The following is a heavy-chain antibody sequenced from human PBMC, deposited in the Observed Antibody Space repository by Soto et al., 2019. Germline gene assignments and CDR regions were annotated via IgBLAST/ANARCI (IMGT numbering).Heavy chain of an antibody. J-gene: IGHJ6*02. Sequence: SETLSLTCTVSGGSISSSSYYWGWIRQPPGKGLEWIGSIYYSGSTYYNPSLKSRVTISVDTSKNQFSLKLSSVTAADTAVYYCATLKYQLLSDYGQGRVRENYYQYYVIDLWGPGTTGNRSS. V-gene: IGHV4-39*01. D-gene: IGHD2-2*01. CDR2: IYYSGST. CDR3: ATLKYQLLSDYGQGRVRENYYQYYVIDL. CDR1: GGSISSSSYY.